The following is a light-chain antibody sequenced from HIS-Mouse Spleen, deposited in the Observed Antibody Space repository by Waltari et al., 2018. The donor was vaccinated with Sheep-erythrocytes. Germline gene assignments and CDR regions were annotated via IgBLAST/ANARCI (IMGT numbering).Light chain of an antibody. J-gene: IGLJ2*01. V-gene: IGLV3-1*01. Sequence: SYELTQPPSVSVSPGQTASITCSGDKLGDKYACWYQQQPGQSPVLVIYQDSKRPSGIPERVSGSTAGNTATLTNSGTQAMDEADYYCQAWDSSTAVFGGGTKLTVL. CDR2: QDS. CDR1: KLGDKY. CDR3: QAWDSSTAV.